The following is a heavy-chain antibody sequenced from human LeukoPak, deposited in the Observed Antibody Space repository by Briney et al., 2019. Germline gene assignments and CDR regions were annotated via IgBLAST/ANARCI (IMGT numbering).Heavy chain of an antibody. CDR2: IYYSGST. D-gene: IGHD6-6*01. V-gene: IGHV4-39*07. J-gene: IGHJ2*01. CDR3: ARGRYSSSSIGGYFDL. CDR1: GVYISSSRYY. Sequence: SETLSLTCTVSGVYISSSRYYWGWLRQPPGKGLEWIVSIYYSGSTYYNPSLKSRVTISSDTSKNQFSLKLSSVTAADTAVYYCARGRYSSSSIGGYFDLWGRGTLVTVSS.